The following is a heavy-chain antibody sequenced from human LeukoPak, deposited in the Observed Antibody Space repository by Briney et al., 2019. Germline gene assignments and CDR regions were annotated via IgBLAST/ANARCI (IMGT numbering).Heavy chain of an antibody. Sequence: GESLKISCKGSGYSFTSYWIGWVRQMPGKGLEWMGIIYPGDSDTRYSPSFQGQVTISADKSISTAYLQWSSLKASDTAMYYCARLTGRKWERPTHFDYWGQGTLVTVSS. D-gene: IGHD1-26*01. CDR1: GYSFTSYW. CDR2: IYPGDSDT. CDR3: ARLTGRKWERPTHFDY. J-gene: IGHJ4*02. V-gene: IGHV5-51*01.